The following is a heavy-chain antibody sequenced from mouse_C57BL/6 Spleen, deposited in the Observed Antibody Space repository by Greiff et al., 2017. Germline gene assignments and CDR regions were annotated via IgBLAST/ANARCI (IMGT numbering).Heavy chain of an antibody. CDR3: TRVDYGSRTWFAY. Sequence: QVQLQQSGAELVRPGASVTLSCKASGYTFTDYEMHWVKQTPVHGLEWIGAIDPETGGTAYNQKFKGKAMLTADKSSSTAYMELRSLTSEDSAVYYCTRVDYGSRTWFAYWGQGTLVTVSA. D-gene: IGHD1-1*01. V-gene: IGHV1-15*01. CDR1: GYTFTDYE. CDR2: IDPETGGT. J-gene: IGHJ3*01.